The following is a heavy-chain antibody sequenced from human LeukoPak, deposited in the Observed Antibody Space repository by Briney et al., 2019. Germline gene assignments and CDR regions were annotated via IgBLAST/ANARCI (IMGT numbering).Heavy chain of an antibody. J-gene: IGHJ4*02. D-gene: IGHD6-19*01. V-gene: IGHV4-61*08. Sequence: SETLSLTCTVSGGSISSGGYYWSWIRQHPGKGLEWIGYIYYSGSTNYNPSLKSRVTISVDTSKNQFALKLSSVTAADTAVYYCAREVAGTLNFDYWGQGTLVTVSS. CDR2: IYYSGST. CDR3: AREVAGTLNFDY. CDR1: GGSISSGGYY.